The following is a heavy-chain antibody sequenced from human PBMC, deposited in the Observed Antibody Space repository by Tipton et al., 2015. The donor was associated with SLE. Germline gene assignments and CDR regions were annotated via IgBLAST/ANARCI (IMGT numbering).Heavy chain of an antibody. J-gene: IGHJ4*02. V-gene: IGHV3-9*01. CDR3: ARDVRSWWYHERVYLDL. CDR1: GLTFHKHA. D-gene: IGHD2-15*01. Sequence: SLRLSCAASGLTFHKHAMNWVRQAPGKGLEWVSGISWNNGSIGYADSVKGRFTISRDNAKNSLYLQMNSLRAEDTALYYCARDVRSWWYHERVYLDLWGQGILVTVSS. CDR2: ISWNNGSI.